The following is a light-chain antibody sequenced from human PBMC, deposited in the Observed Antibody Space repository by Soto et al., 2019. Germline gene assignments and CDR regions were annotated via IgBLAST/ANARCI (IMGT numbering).Light chain of an antibody. CDR2: GAS. J-gene: IGKJ5*01. CDR3: QQYNNWPPEIT. Sequence: EIVMTQSPATLSVSPGERATLSFRASQSVSRKLAWYQQTRGQAPRLLIYGASTRATGIPARFSGSGSGTEFTLTISSLQSEDFAVYYCQQYNNWPPEITFGQGTRLEIK. V-gene: IGKV3-15*01. CDR1: QSVSRK.